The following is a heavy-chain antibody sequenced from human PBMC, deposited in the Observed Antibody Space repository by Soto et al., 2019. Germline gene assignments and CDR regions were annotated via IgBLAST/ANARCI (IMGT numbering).Heavy chain of an antibody. CDR1: GFSFRNYA. Sequence: GGSLRLSCAASGFSFRNYAMNWVRQAPGKGLEWVSAISNSFSDGNTHYADSVKGRFTISRDNDKNTVFLEMNRLRADDTAVYYCAKVFSPEGRNYFEYWGQGTLVTVSS. V-gene: IGHV3-23*01. CDR2: ISNSFSDGNT. CDR3: AKVFSPEGRNYFEY. J-gene: IGHJ4*02.